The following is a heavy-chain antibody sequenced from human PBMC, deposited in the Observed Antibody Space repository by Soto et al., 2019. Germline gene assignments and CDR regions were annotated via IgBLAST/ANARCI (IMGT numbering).Heavy chain of an antibody. CDR1: GYSFASYW. Sequence: PGESLKLSCQGSGYSFASYWIGWVRQMPGKDLGWMGIIYPGDSDTRYSPSFQGQGTISADNSLRTAYLQCTSLKASDTALYYCAPSRSFTLGFYYDGMDVWGPGTTVTVSS. D-gene: IGHD6-6*01. CDR2: IYPGDSDT. J-gene: IGHJ6*02. V-gene: IGHV5-51*01. CDR3: APSRSFTLGFYYDGMDV.